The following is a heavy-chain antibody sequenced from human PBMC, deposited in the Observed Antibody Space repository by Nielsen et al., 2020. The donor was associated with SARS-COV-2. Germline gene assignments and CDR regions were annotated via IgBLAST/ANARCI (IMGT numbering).Heavy chain of an antibody. J-gene: IGHJ6*02. CDR3: ARAASYYYYGMDV. CDR2: ISGSGGST. V-gene: IGHV3-23*01. Sequence: GESLKISCAASGFTFSSYAMSWVRQAPGKGLEWVSAISGSGGSTYYADSVKGRFTISRDNSKNTLYLQMNSLRAEDTAVYYCARAASYYYYGMDVWGQGTTVTVSS. CDR1: GFTFSSYA. D-gene: IGHD2-15*01.